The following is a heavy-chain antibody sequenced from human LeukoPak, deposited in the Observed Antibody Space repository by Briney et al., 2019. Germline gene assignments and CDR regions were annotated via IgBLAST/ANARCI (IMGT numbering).Heavy chain of an antibody. CDR2: IDPNRGGT. V-gene: IGHV1-2*02. D-gene: IGHD3-10*01. Sequence: GASVTVSCRASGYTFTAHYIHWVRQAPGQGLEWMGWIDPNRGGTNYAQKFLSSVTMTGDTSINTAFMELSRLRSDDTAIYYCARGRGTTMVRGVITNYFDLWGRGALVTVSS. CDR1: GYTFTAHY. J-gene: IGHJ2*01. CDR3: ARGRGTTMVRGVITNYFDL.